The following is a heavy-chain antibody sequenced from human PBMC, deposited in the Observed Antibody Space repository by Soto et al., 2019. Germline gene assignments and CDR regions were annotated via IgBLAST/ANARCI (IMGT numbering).Heavy chain of an antibody. Sequence: ASVKVSCKASGYSFTIYYMHWVRRAPGQGLEWMGIINPSGGSTSYAQKFQGRVTMTRDTSTSTVYMELSSLRSEDTAVYYCARGCRLHVGELSSRIDYWGQGTLVTVAS. CDR1: GYSFTIYY. CDR2: INPSGGST. CDR3: ARGCRLHVGELSSRIDY. J-gene: IGHJ4*02. V-gene: IGHV1-46*03. D-gene: IGHD3-16*02.